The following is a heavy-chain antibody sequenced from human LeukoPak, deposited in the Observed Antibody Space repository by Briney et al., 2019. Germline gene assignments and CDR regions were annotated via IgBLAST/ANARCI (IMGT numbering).Heavy chain of an antibody. D-gene: IGHD2-2*01. CDR2: ISSSSSYI. CDR3: ARGRVPVAALPYYGMDV. Sequence: PGGSLRLSCAASGFTFSSYSMNWVRQAPGKGLEWVSSISSSSSYIYYADSVKGRFTISRDNAKNSLYLQMNSLRAEDTAVYYCARGRVPVAALPYYGMDVWGQGTTVTVSS. CDR1: GFTFSSYS. V-gene: IGHV3-21*01. J-gene: IGHJ6*02.